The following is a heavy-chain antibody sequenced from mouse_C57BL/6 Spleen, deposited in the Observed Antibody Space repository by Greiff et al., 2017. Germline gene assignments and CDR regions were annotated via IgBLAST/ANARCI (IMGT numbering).Heavy chain of an antibody. J-gene: IGHJ2*01. CDR1: GYTFTDYE. CDR2: IDPETGGT. V-gene: IGHV1-15*01. D-gene: IGHD1-1*01. Sequence: VQLQQSGAELVRPGASVTLSCKASGYTFTDYEMHWVKQTPVHGLEWIGAIDPETGGTAYNQKFKGKAILTADKSSRTAYMALRSLTSEDSAVYYCTRGVYGNYFDYWGQGTTLTVSS. CDR3: TRGVYGNYFDY.